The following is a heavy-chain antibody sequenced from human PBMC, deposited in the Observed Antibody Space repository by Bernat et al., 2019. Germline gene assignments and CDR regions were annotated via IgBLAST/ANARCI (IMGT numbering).Heavy chain of an antibody. CDR2: ISYDGSNK. CDR3: AKDSVGAEGGVYYYYGMDV. D-gene: IGHD1-26*01. V-gene: IGHV3-30*18. Sequence: QVQLVESGGGVVQPGRSLRLSCAASGFTFSSYGMHWVRQAPGKGLEWVAVISYDGSNKYYADSVKGRFTISRDNSKNTLYLQMNSLRAEDTAVYYCAKDSVGAEGGVYYYYGMDVWGQGTMVTVSS. J-gene: IGHJ6*02. CDR1: GFTFSSYG.